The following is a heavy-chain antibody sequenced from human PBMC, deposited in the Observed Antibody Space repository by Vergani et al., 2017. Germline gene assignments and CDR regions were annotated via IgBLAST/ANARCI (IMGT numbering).Heavy chain of an antibody. V-gene: IGHV4-34*01. CDR2: INHSGST. J-gene: IGHJ6*01. CDR3: ARVIEKYVAAGGYYNMYYYGIDV. CDR1: GGSFSGYY. D-gene: IGHD3-10*01. Sequence: QVQLQQWGAGLLKPSETLSLTCAVYGGSFSGYYWSCIRQPPGKGLEWIGEINHSGSTNYNPALKSRVTISVDTSKNQFSLKLGSVTAAATAGYYCARVIEKYVAAGGYYNMYYYGIDVWGQRTTVTVSS.